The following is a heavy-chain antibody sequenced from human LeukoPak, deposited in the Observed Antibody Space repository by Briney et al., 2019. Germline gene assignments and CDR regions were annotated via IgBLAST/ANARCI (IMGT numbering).Heavy chain of an antibody. D-gene: IGHD1-26*01. CDR3: ATHGARSYYFDY. J-gene: IGHJ4*02. CDR2: IYTSGST. CDR1: GGSISSYY. Sequence: SETLSLTCTVSGGSISSYYWSWIRQPPGKGLEWIGRIYTSGSTNYNPSLKSRVTISVDTSKNQFSLKLSSVTAADTAVYYCATHGARSYYFDYWGQGTLVTVPS. V-gene: IGHV4-4*08.